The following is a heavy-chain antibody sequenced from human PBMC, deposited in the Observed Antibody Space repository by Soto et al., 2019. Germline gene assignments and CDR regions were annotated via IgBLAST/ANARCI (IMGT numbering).Heavy chain of an antibody. D-gene: IGHD4-4*01. CDR1: GGSISSYY. CDR2: IYYSGST. V-gene: IGHV4-59*01. CDR3: ASAGPYSKGRGGWFDP. Sequence: GSLRLSCTVSGGSISSYYWSWIRQPPGKGLEWIGYIYYSGSTNYNPSLKSRVTISVDTSKNQFSLKLSSVTAADTAVYYCASAGPYSKGRGGWFDPWGQGTLVTVSS. J-gene: IGHJ5*02.